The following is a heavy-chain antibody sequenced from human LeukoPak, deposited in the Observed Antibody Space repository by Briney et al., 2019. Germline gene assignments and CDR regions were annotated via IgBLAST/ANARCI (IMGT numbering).Heavy chain of an antibody. D-gene: IGHD2-15*01. CDR3: ARGHICSGGSCSNWFDP. CDR2: IYTSGST. CDR1: GGSISSYY. V-gene: IGHV4-4*07. Sequence: PSETLSLTCTVSGGSISSYYWSWIRQPAGKGLEWIGRIYTSGSTNYNPSLKSRVTMSVDTSKNQFSLKLSSVTAADTAVYYCARGHICSGGSCSNWFDPWGQGTLVTVSS. J-gene: IGHJ5*02.